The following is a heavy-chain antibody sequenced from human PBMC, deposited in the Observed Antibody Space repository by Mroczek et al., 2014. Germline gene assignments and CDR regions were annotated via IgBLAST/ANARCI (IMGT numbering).Heavy chain of an antibody. D-gene: IGHD6-6*01. CDR1: GFTFSSYA. Sequence: QVQLVQSGGGVVQPGRSLRLSCAASGFTFSSYAMHWVRQAPGKGLEWVAVISYDGSNKYYADSVKGRFTISRDNSKNTLYLQMNSLRAEDTAVYYCARDRREYSSSSNWFDPWGQGTLVTVSS. CDR2: ISYDGSNK. CDR3: ARDRREYSSSSNWFDP. J-gene: IGHJ5*02. V-gene: IGHV3-30-3*01.